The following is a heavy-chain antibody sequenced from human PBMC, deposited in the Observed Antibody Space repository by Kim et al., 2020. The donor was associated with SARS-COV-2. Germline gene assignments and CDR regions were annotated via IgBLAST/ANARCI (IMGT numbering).Heavy chain of an antibody. CDR3: AKHFGSSGSEFQH. J-gene: IGHJ1*01. CDR2: ISGSDGSA. D-gene: IGHD5-12*01. Sequence: LSLTCATSGFTFSAYAMTWVRQAPGKGLEWVSGISGSDGSAYYADSVKGRFIISRDKPRNTLHLQMNNLSAEDTAVYYCAKHFGSSGSEFQHWGQGTLVTVSS. CDR1: GFTFSAYA. V-gene: IGHV3-23*01.